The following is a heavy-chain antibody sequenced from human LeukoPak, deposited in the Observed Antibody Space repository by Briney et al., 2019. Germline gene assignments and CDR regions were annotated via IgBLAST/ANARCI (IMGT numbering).Heavy chain of an antibody. D-gene: IGHD6-13*01. J-gene: IGHJ2*01. CDR1: GFTFSSYG. CDR2: ISYDGSNK. CDR3: AKDSGIAAAGSNWYFDL. Sequence: GGSLRLSCAASGFTFSSYGMHWVRQAPGKGLEWVAVISYDGSNKYYADSVKGRFTISRDNPKDTLYLQMNSLRAEDTAVYYCAKDSGIAAAGSNWYFDLWGRGTLVTVSS. V-gene: IGHV3-30*18.